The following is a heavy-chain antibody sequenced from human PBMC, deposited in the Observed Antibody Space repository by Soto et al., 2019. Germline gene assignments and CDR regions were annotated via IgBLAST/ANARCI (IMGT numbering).Heavy chain of an antibody. D-gene: IGHD1-1*01. CDR1: GFTVSNNY. CDR2: IYSGGDT. V-gene: IGHV3-66*01. J-gene: IGHJ4*02. Sequence: QLVASGGGLVQPGGSLRLSCAASGFTVSNNYLRWVRQAPGKGLEWVSLIYSGGDTYYADSVKGRFTISRDNSKNTLYLQMTSLRAEDTAVYYCARDGTYNWVGGQGILVTVSS. CDR3: ARDGTYNWV.